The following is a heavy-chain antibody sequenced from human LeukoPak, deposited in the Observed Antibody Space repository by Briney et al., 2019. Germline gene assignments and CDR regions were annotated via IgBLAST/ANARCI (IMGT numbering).Heavy chain of an antibody. CDR1: GGTFSSYA. Sequence: SVKVSCKASGGTFSSYAISWVRQAPGQGLEWMGGIIPIFGTANYAQKFQGRVTITTDESTSTAYMELSSLRSEDTAVYYCTRASSIAARPVGYYYYYYMDVWGKGTTVTVSS. D-gene: IGHD6-6*01. CDR3: TRASSIAARPVGYYYYYYMDV. J-gene: IGHJ6*03. V-gene: IGHV1-69*05. CDR2: IIPIFGTA.